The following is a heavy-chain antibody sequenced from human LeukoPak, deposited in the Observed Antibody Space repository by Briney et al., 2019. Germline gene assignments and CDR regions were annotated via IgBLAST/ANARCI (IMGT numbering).Heavy chain of an antibody. CDR1: GGSISSGYYY. V-gene: IGHV4-30-4*01. D-gene: IGHD3-3*01. J-gene: IGHJ6*03. CDR3: ARLLGFYPLYRGRSYYDFWSGYRDYYYMDV. CDR2: TYYSGST. Sequence: PSETLSLTCTVSGGSISSGYYYWSWIRQPPGKGLELIGYTYYSGSTYYNPSLKNRVSISVDTSKNQFSLNLSSVTAADPAVYYCARLLGFYPLYRGRSYYDFWSGYRDYYYMDVWGKGTTVTVSS.